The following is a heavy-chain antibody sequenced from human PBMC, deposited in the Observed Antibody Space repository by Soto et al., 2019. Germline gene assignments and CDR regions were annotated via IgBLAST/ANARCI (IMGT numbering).Heavy chain of an antibody. J-gene: IGHJ6*02. CDR3: ARGAYSNHKVMDV. V-gene: IGHV3-33*01. CDR2: LWYDGSLQ. CDR1: GFSLSSDG. Sequence: QVQLVESGGGVVEPGRSLRLSCVASGFSLSSDGMHWVRQAPGKGLEWVAVLWYDGSLQFYADSVKGRFTISRDNSNNTVSLQMNSLRAEDTGVDYGARGAYSNHKVMDVWGQGTTVTVSS. D-gene: IGHD4-4*01.